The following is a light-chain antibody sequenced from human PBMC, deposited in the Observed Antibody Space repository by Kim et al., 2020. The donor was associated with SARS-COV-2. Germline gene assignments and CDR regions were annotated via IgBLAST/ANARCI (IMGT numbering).Light chain of an antibody. J-gene: IGKJ4*01. V-gene: IGKV3-15*01. CDR2: GAS. CDR1: QSVSNN. CDR3: QQYNNWRGS. Sequence: ASPGERATLSCRASQSVSNNLAWYQQKPGQAPRLLISGASTRATGIPARFSGSGSGTEFTLTISSLQSEDFAVYYCQQYNNWRGSFGGGTKVDIK.